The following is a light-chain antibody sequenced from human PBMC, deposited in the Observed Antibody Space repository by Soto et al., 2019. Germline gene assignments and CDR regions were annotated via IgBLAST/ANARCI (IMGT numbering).Light chain of an antibody. Sequence: HTPGTLSLSTKEKAPLSYRASQSVSSSYLAWYQQKPGQVPRLLIYGASTRAADVPARFSGGGSGTECTLTISSLQSEDFAEYHCQQYNNWPQTF. CDR3: QQYNNWPQT. J-gene: IGKJ1*01. V-gene: IGKV3-15*01. CDR2: GAS. CDR1: QSVSSSY.